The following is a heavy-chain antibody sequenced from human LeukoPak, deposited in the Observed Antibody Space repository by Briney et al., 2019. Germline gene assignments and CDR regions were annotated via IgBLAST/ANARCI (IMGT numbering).Heavy chain of an antibody. CDR1: VGSISSSSYY. CDR2: IYYSGST. V-gene: IGHV4-39*01. Sequence: SGTLSLTCTVSVGSISSSSYYWGWIRQPPGKGLEWIGSIYYSGSTYYNPSLKSRVTISVDTPKNQFSLKLSSVTAADTAVYYCARHAREVVTAFDYWGQGTLVTVSS. J-gene: IGHJ4*02. CDR3: ARHAREVVTAFDY. D-gene: IGHD2-21*02.